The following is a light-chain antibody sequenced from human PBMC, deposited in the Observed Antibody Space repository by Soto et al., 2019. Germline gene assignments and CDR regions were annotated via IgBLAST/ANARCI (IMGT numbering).Light chain of an antibody. V-gene: IGKV3-20*01. J-gene: IGKJ2*01. CDR3: PQYRDIPYT. CDR2: GAS. CDR1: QSVSSRN. Sequence: DIVLTQSPGTLSLSPRERATLSCRASQSVSSRNLAWYQQKPGQAPRLLIDGASRSATGNPDRFSGSGSVTDFNLTNNRLEPEDVAGYYGPQYRDIPYTFGQGTKLEVK.